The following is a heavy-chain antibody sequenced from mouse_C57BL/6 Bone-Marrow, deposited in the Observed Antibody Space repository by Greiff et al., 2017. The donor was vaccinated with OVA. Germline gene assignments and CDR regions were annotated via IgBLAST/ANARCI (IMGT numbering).Heavy chain of an antibody. Sequence: EVKLVESGGGLVKPGGSLKLSCAASGFTFSDYGMHWVRQAPEKGLEWVAYLSSGSSTIYYADTVKGRFTISRDNAKNPLFLQMTSLRSEDTAMYYCARINYWYFDVWGTGTTVTVSS. CDR1: GFTFSDYG. J-gene: IGHJ1*03. CDR2: LSSGSSTI. CDR3: ARINYWYFDV. V-gene: IGHV5-17*01.